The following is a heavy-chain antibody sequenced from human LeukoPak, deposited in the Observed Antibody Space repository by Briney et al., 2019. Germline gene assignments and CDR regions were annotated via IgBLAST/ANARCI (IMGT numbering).Heavy chain of an antibody. CDR2: IYSGGST. CDR1: GFMFGDHA. Sequence: PGGSLRLSCTASGFMFGDHAMSWVRQAPGKGLEWVSVIYSGGSTYYADSVKGRFTISRDNSKNTLYLQMNSLRAEDTAVYYCARFIGYCSSTSCYNHGMDVWGQGTTVTVSS. V-gene: IGHV3-53*01. CDR3: ARFIGYCSSTSCYNHGMDV. D-gene: IGHD2-2*02. J-gene: IGHJ6*02.